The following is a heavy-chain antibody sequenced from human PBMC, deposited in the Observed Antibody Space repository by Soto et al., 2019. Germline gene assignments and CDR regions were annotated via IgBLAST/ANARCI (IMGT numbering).Heavy chain of an antibody. CDR1: GVFISDTSYY. Sequence: QLQLQESGPGLVKPSETLSLTCNVSGVFISDTSYYWGWISQPPGKGLEWIGTIYFNGNTFYNPSLKRRLTISVDTSKNQTSLRLTSVTAADTAVYYCARQGSYWGQGTLVAVSS. CDR3: ARQGSY. J-gene: IGHJ4*02. CDR2: IYFNGNT. V-gene: IGHV4-39*01.